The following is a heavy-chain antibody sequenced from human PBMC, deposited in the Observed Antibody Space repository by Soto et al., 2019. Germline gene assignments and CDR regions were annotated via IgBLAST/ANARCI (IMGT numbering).Heavy chain of an antibody. CDR2: TGDSGVST. V-gene: IGHV3-23*01. J-gene: IGHJ4*02. CDR1: GFAFRNYA. Sequence: GGSLRLSCTASGFAFRNYAMTWVRQAPGKGLEWVSATGDSGVSTYYADSVNGRFTISRDNSKNTLYLQMNSLRAEDTAVYYCAKGSASVYNYYFDYWGQGTPVTVSS. D-gene: IGHD3-22*01. CDR3: AKGSASVYNYYFDY.